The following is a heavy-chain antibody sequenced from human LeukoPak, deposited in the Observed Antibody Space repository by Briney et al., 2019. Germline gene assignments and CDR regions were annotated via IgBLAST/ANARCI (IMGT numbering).Heavy chain of an antibody. J-gene: IGHJ4*02. CDR3: ARGRYGYSYGYSSIPY. D-gene: IGHD5-18*01. Sequence: GGSLRLSCAASGFTFSSYATHWVRQAPGKGLEWVAVISYDGSNKYYADSVKGRFTISRDNSKNTLYLQMNSLRAEDTAVYYCARGRYGYSYGYSSIPYWGQGTLVTVSS. CDR1: GFTFSSYA. V-gene: IGHV3-30-3*01. CDR2: ISYDGSNK.